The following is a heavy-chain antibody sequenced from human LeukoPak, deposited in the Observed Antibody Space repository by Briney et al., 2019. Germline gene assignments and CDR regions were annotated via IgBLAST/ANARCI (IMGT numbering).Heavy chain of an antibody. V-gene: IGHV3-23*01. CDR3: AKRGVVIRVILVGFHKEAYYFDS. D-gene: IGHD3-22*01. Sequence: GGSLRLSCEVSGITLSNYGMSWVRQAPGKGLEWVAGISGSGGGTNYADSVKGRCTISRDNSKNTLYLQMNSLRAEDTAVYFCAKRGVVIRVILVGFHKEAYYFDSWGQGALVTVSS. CDR2: ISGSGGGT. CDR1: GITLSNYG. J-gene: IGHJ4*02.